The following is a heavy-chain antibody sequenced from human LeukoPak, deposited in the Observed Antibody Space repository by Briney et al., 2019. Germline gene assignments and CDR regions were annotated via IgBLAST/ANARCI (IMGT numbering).Heavy chain of an antibody. Sequence: ASVKVSCKVSGYSLTELSMHWVRQAPGKGLEWRGGFDPEDGETIYTQKFQGRVTMTEDTSTDTAYMELSSLRSEDTAVYYCATRYYDSSSSIDRWGQGTLVTVSS. CDR2: FDPEDGET. CDR3: ATRYYDSSSSIDR. CDR1: GYSLTELS. J-gene: IGHJ5*02. D-gene: IGHD3-22*01. V-gene: IGHV1-24*01.